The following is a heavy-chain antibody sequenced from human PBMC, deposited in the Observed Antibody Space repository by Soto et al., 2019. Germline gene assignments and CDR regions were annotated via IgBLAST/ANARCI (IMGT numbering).Heavy chain of an antibody. Sequence: QVQLVQSGTEVKKPGASVKVSCKASGYTFTSYEINWVRQATGQGLEWMGWMNPNIGNTAFAQKFQGTLTLTWNTPINPAYMALSSLTSEDTAVYYCARKSMIRGVTKYYFDFWGQGTLVTVSS. D-gene: IGHD3-16*01. J-gene: IGHJ4*02. CDR3: ARKSMIRGVTKYYFDF. CDR1: GYTFTSYE. CDR2: MNPNIGNT. V-gene: IGHV1-8*01.